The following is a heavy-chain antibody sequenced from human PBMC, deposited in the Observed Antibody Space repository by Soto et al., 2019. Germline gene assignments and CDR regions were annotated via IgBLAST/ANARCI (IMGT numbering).Heavy chain of an antibody. CDR3: ARHDAGTPFDY. D-gene: IGHD1-1*01. CDR2: IYYSGST. Sequence: PSETLSLTCTVSGGSISSSSYYWGWIRQPPGKGLEWIGSIYYSGSTYYNPSLKSRVTISVDTSKNQFSLKLSSVTAADTAVYYCARHDAGTPFDYWGQGTLVTVSS. J-gene: IGHJ4*02. CDR1: GGSISSSSYY. V-gene: IGHV4-39*01.